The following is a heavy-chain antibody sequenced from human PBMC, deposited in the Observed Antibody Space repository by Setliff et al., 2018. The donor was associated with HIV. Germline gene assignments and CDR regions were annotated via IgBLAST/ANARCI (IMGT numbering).Heavy chain of an antibody. CDR2: VYYSGST. CDR3: ARAEWIQLWFGAFDI. J-gene: IGHJ3*02. V-gene: IGHV4-61*08. Sequence: SETLSLTCTISGGSIIRRDYYWAWIRQSPGKGLEWIGYVYYSGSTKYSPSLKSRVSISLDPSTKQVSLRLRSVTAADTAVYYCARAEWIQLWFGAFDIWGQGTMVTVSS. D-gene: IGHD5-18*01. CDR1: GGSIIRRDYY.